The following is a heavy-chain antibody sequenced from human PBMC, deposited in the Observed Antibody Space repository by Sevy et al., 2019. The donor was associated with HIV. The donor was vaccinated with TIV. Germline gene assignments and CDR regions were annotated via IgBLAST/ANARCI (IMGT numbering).Heavy chain of an antibody. CDR3: ARQSRRSGDF. Sequence: SETLSLTCTVSGGSISSSNNYWGWIRQSPGKGLEWIGAIFYSGNTHFNPSLKSRVTISIDTSRNEFSLELTSVTAADTAVYYCARQSRRSGDFWGQGTLVTVSS. V-gene: IGHV4-39*01. CDR2: IFYSGNT. J-gene: IGHJ4*02. CDR1: GGSISSSNNY.